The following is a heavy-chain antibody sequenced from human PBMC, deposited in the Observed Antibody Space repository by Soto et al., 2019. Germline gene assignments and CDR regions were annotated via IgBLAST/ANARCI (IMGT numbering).Heavy chain of an antibody. V-gene: IGHV1-69*13. Sequence: SVKVSCKASGGTFSSYAISWVRQAPGQGLEWMGGIIPIFGTANYAQKFQGRVTITADESTSTAYMELSSLRSEDTAVYYCATSPGGRDGYNMYYFDYWGQGILVTVSS. J-gene: IGHJ4*02. D-gene: IGHD5-12*01. CDR2: IIPIFGTA. CDR1: GGTFSSYA. CDR3: ATSPGGRDGYNMYYFDY.